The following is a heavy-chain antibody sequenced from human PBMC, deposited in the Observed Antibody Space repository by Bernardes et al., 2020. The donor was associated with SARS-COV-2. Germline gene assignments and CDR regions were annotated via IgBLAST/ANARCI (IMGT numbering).Heavy chain of an antibody. CDR1: GYTLTELS. Sequence: SVKVSCKVSGYTLTELSMHWVRQAPGKGLEWMGGFDPEDGETIYAQKFQGRVTMTEDTSTDTAYMELSSLRSEDTAVYYCATGPALVPAAREAWFDPWGQGTLVTVSS. CDR2: FDPEDGET. D-gene: IGHD2-2*01. J-gene: IGHJ5*02. CDR3: ATGPALVPAAREAWFDP. V-gene: IGHV1-24*01.